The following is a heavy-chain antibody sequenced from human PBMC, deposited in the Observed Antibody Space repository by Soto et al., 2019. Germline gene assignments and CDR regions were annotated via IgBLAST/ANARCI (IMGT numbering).Heavy chain of an antibody. CDR2: IWYDGSNK. CDR3: ARVIGKVRGVQDYYGMDV. Sequence: PGGSLRLSCAASGFTFSSYGMHWVRQAPGKGLEWVAVIWYDGSNKYYADSVKGRFTISRDNSKNTLYLQMNSLRAEDTAVYYCARVIGKVRGVQDYYGMDVWGQGTTVTVSS. CDR1: GFTFSSYG. D-gene: IGHD3-10*01. J-gene: IGHJ6*02. V-gene: IGHV3-33*01.